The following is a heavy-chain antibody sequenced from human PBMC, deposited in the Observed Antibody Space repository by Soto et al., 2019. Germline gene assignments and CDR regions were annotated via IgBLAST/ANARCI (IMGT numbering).Heavy chain of an antibody. D-gene: IGHD2-15*01. V-gene: IGHV4-59*08. Sequence: SETLSLTCTVSGGSISSYYWSWIRQTPEKGLEWIGYVNDNWGSNYNPSLKSRVAISLDTSKRQFSLKLTSVTATDTGVYYCERLFQTNSVVVQANWLDPWGQGTLVTVSS. J-gene: IGHJ5*02. CDR3: ERLFQTNSVVVQANWLDP. CDR1: GGSISSYY. CDR2: VNDNWGS.